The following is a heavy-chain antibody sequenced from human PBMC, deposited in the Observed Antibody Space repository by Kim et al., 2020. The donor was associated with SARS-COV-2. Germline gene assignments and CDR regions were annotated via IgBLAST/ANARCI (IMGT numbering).Heavy chain of an antibody. Sequence: KLQCRVTMTTDTSASTAYMELRSLRSDDTAVYYCARDLTVPAGYSPSFDYWGQGTLVTVSS. V-gene: IGHV1-18*01. J-gene: IGHJ4*02. CDR3: ARDLTVPAGYSPSFDY. D-gene: IGHD2-2*01.